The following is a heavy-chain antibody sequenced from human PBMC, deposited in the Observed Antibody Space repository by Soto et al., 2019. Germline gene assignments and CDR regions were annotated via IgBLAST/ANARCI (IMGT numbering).Heavy chain of an antibody. CDR1: GFTFSSYA. D-gene: IGHD3-3*01. CDR3: AKLTYDFWSGSLDY. V-gene: IGHV3-23*01. CDR2: ISGSGGST. J-gene: IGHJ4*02. Sequence: PRGSLRLSCAASGFTFSSYAMSWVRQAPGKGLEWVSAISGSGGSTYYADSVKGRFTISRDNSKNTLYLQMNSLRAEDTAVYYCAKLTYDFWSGSLDYSGQGTLVTVSS.